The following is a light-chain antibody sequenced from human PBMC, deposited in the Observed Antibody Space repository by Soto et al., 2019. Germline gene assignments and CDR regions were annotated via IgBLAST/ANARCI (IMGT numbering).Light chain of an antibody. CDR1: ISNIGAGYD. CDR3: KSCDSSLSGYV. V-gene: IGLV1-40*01. J-gene: IGLJ1*01. Sequence: QSLLTLPPSVSGAPGQGVTISCTGSISNIGAGYDVHWYQQLPGTAPKLLIYGDSNRPSGVPDRSSGSNSGTSASLAITGLQAEDEADYYCKSCDSSLSGYVFGTGTKVTVL. CDR2: GDS.